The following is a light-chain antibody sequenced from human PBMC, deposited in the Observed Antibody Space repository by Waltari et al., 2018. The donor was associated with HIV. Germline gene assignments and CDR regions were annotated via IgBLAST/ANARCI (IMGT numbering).Light chain of an antibody. Sequence: QSVLTQPPSASGTPGQRVTISCSGSSSNIGTNTENWYQQLPGTAPKLLTYRYNQRPSGVPDRFSGSKSGTSASLAISGLQSEDEADYYCASWDDSLNGYVFGTGTKVTVL. V-gene: IGLV1-44*01. J-gene: IGLJ1*01. CDR3: ASWDDSLNGYV. CDR2: RYN. CDR1: SSNIGTNT.